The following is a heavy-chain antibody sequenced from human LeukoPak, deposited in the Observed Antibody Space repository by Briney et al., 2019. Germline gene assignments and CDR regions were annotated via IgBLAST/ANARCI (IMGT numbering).Heavy chain of an antibody. D-gene: IGHD1/OR15-1a*01. CDR1: GGSISTYY. CDR3: ARNKPLDPFDI. CDR2: IYYSEST. J-gene: IGHJ3*02. V-gene: IGHV4-59*01. Sequence: SETLSLTCTVSGGSISTYYWSWIRQPPGKGLEWSGYIYYSESTYYNPSLKSRVTISVDTSKNQFSLKLNGVTAADTAVYYCARNKPLDPFDIWGQGTMVTVSS.